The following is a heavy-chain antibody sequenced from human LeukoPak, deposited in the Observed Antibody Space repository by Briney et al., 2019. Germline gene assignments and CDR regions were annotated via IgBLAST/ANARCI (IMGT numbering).Heavy chain of an antibody. D-gene: IGHD6-13*01. CDR1: GGSISSGNNY. Sequence: SETLSLTCTVSGGSISSGNNYWSWIRQHPGKGLEWIGYIYYSGSTYYNPSLKSRVTISVDTSKNQFSLKVSSVTAADMAVYYCARGQSSSWYGLDYWGQGTLVTVSS. J-gene: IGHJ4*02. CDR3: ARGQSSSWYGLDY. V-gene: IGHV4-31*03. CDR2: IYYSGST.